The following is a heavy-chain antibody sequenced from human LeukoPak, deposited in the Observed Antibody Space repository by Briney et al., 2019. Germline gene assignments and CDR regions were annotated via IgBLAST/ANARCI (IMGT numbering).Heavy chain of an antibody. CDR3: AREARSGSYFDY. Sequence: RSSETLSLTCTVSGGSISSYYWSWIRQPAGKGLEWIGRIYTSGSTNYNPSLKSRVTMSVDTSKNQFSLKLSSVTAADTAVYYCAREARSGSYFDYWGQGTLVTVSS. CDR2: IYTSGST. D-gene: IGHD1-26*01. CDR1: GGSISSYY. J-gene: IGHJ4*02. V-gene: IGHV4-4*07.